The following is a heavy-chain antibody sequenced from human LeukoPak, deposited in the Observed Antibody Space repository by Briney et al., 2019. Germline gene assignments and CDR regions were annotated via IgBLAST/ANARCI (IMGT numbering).Heavy chain of an antibody. J-gene: IGHJ3*02. V-gene: IGHV4-61*01. CDR2: IYYSGST. CDR1: GGSFSSGSYY. D-gene: IGHD7-27*01. Sequence: SETLSLTCTVSGGSFSSGSYYWSWIRQPPGKGLEWIGYIYYSGSTNYNPSLKSRVTISVDTSKNQFSLKLSSVTAADTAVYYCARVRTGDSPHDAFDIWGQGTMVTVSS. CDR3: ARVRTGDSPHDAFDI.